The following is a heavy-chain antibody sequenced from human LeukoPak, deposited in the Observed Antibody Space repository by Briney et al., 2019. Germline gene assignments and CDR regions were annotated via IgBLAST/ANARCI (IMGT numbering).Heavy chain of an antibody. J-gene: IGHJ6*02. CDR2: IKQDGSEN. V-gene: IGHV3-7*05. D-gene: IGHD3-16*01. CDR1: GFXFSSYW. CDR3: ATYASGSTYGMDV. Sequence: PGGSLRLSCAASGFXFSSYWMSWVRQAPGKGREWVADIKQDGSENHYVDSVKGRFTISRDNAKNSLYLQMNSLRAEDTAVYYCATYASGSTYGMDVWGQGTTVTVSS.